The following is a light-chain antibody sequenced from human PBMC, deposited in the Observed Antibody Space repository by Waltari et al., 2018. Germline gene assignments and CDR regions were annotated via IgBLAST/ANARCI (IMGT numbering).Light chain of an antibody. CDR3: AAWDDSLTVR. V-gene: IGLV1-47*01. Sequence: QSVLTQPPSASGTPGQRVTISCSGSSSNIGSNFVCWYQHLPGTAPKLLIYRNDQRPAGVPDRFAASSSGTSASLAISGLRSEDEADYYCAAWDDSLTVRFGGGTKLTVL. CDR2: RND. CDR1: SSNIGSNF. J-gene: IGLJ3*02.